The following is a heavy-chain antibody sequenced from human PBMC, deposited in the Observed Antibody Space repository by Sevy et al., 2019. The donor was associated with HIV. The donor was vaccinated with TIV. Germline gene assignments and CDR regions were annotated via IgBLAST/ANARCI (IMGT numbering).Heavy chain of an antibody. CDR2: LFSSGST. CDR3: VGLFLSYRSGWSYFDY. D-gene: IGHD6-19*01. V-gene: IGHV3-66*02. CDR1: GFTVNDKY. Sequence: GGSLRLSCAISGFTVNDKYIIWVRQAPGKGLEWVSVLFSSGSTYYEDSAKSRFTISRDNYKNTVDHQMNSVRAEDTAVYYCVGLFLSYRSGWSYFDYWGQGTLVTVSS. J-gene: IGHJ4*02.